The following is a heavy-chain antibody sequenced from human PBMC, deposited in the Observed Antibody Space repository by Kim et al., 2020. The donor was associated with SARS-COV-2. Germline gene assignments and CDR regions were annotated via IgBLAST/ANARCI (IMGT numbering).Heavy chain of an antibody. CDR2: T. V-gene: IGHV3-23*01. CDR3: AVITGYYYGY. D-gene: IGHD3-9*01. Sequence: TYYGDSRKGRVTISRDNSKDKLYLQMHSLGAEDTAVYYCAVITGYYYGYWGQGTLVTVSP. J-gene: IGHJ4*02.